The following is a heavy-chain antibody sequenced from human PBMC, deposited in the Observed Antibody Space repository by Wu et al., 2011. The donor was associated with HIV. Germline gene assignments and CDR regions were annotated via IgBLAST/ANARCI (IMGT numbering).Heavy chain of an antibody. CDR1: GGTFSSYG. Sequence: QVQLVQSGAEVKKPGSSVKVYCKASGGTFSSYGISWVRQAPGQGPEWVGGIIPIFGTANYAQKFQGRVTITTDESTSTAYMELSSLRSEDTAVYYCARGIPYYYDSSGYSSTPYYFDYWGQGTLVTVSS. J-gene: IGHJ4*02. V-gene: IGHV1-69*05. CDR3: ARGIPYYYDSSGYSSTPYYFDY. CDR2: IIPIFGTA. D-gene: IGHD3-22*01.